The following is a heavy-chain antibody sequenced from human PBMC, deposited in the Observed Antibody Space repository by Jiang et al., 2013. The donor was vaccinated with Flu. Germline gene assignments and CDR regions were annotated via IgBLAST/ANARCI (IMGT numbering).Heavy chain of an antibody. CDR3: ASMGKLWVGELLRYGMDV. J-gene: IGHJ6*02. CDR1: GXTFPSLA. V-gene: IGHV1-18*04. Sequence: EVKKPGASVKVSCKASGXTFPSLAISWVRQAPGQGLEWMGWISVYNSNTNYAQKLQGRVTMTTDTSTSTVYMELRSLRFDDTAVYYCASMGKLWVGELLRYGMDVWGQGTTVTVSS. CDR2: ISVYNSNT. D-gene: IGHD3-10*01.